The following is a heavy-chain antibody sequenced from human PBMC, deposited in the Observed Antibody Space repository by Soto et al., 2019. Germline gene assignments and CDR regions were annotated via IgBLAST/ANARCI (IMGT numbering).Heavy chain of an antibody. CDR3: ARRFGQLWFGVGGMDV. CDR1: GGSISSSRYY. V-gene: IGHV4-39*01. J-gene: IGHJ6*02. CDR2: IYYSGST. Sequence: PXETLSLPFTVSGGSISSSRYYWGWIRQPPGKVLEWIGSIYYSGSTYYNPSLKSRVTISVDTSKNQFSLKLSSVTAADTAVYYCARRFGQLWFGVGGMDVWGQGTTVTVSS. D-gene: IGHD3-10*01.